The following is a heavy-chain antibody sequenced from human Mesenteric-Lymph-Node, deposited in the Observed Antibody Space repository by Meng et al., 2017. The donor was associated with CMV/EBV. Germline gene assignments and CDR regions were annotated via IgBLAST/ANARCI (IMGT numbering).Heavy chain of an antibody. J-gene: IGHJ6*02. CDR3: ASGVGVGMDV. D-gene: IGHD2-15*01. CDR2: ISSSGTTK. CDR1: GFTFSSYS. V-gene: IGHV3-48*04. Sequence: GGSLRLSCAASGFTFSSYSMNWVRQAPGKGLEWVSHISSSGTTKYYADSVRGRFTISRDNPKNSLYLQMNSLRAEDTAVYYCASGVGVGMDVWGQGTTVTVSS.